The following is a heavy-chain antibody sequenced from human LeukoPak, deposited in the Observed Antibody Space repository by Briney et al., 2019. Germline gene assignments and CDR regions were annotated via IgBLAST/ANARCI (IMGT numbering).Heavy chain of an antibody. CDR2: IYHSGST. CDR3: ASTPMYYDFWSGHERNFDY. J-gene: IGHJ4*02. Sequence: PSETLSLTCSVSGYSISSGYYWGWIRQPPGKGLEWIGSIYHSGSTYYSPSLKSRVTISVDTSKNQFSLKLSSVTAADTAVYYCASTPMYYDFWSGHERNFDYWGQGTLVTVSS. D-gene: IGHD3-3*01. V-gene: IGHV4-38-2*02. CDR1: GYSISSGYY.